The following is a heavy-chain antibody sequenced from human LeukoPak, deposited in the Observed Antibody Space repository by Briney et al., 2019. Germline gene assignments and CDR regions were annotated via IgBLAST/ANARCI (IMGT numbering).Heavy chain of an antibody. V-gene: IGHV1-18*01. CDR2: ISGYNGKT. CDR1: GYTFNTYG. Sequence: ASVKVSCKASGYTFNTYGITWVRQAPGQGLEWMGWISGYNGKTKYVQKLQDRVTMTTDTSTTPAYMELRSLTSDDTAVYYCARAGAVVDNWFDPWGQGTLVTVSS. J-gene: IGHJ5*02. CDR3: ARAGAVVDNWFDP. D-gene: IGHD2-15*01.